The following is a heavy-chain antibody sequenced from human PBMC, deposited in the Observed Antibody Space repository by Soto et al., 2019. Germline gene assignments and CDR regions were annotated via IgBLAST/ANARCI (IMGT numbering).Heavy chain of an antibody. Sequence: SETLSLTCNVSGGSISTSRSYWAWIRQPPGKGLEWLANIFYSGSTYYNPSLASRVTVSVDTSKNEFSLKLRSVTAADTAVYYCARQPTTGDTDLWFDPWGQGTLVTVAS. CDR1: GGSISTSRSY. D-gene: IGHD2-21*01. CDR2: IFYSGST. J-gene: IGHJ5*02. V-gene: IGHV4-39*01. CDR3: ARQPTTGDTDLWFDP.